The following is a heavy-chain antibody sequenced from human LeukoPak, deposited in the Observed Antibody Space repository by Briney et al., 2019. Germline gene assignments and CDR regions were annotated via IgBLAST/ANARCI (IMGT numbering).Heavy chain of an antibody. CDR2: IWYDGSNK. Sequence: PPGRSLRLSCAASGFTFSSYGMHWVRQAPGKGLEWVAVIWYDGSNKYYADSAKGRFTISRDNSKNTLYLQMNSLRAEDAAVYYCASSYYDSSGFNYWGQGTLVTVSS. CDR1: GFTFSSYG. CDR3: ASSYYDSSGFNY. J-gene: IGHJ4*02. D-gene: IGHD3-22*01. V-gene: IGHV3-33*01.